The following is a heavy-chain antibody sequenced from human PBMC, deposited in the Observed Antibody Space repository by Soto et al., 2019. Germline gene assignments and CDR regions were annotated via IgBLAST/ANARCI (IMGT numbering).Heavy chain of an antibody. CDR2: IYYSGST. CDR1: GGSISSYY. J-gene: IGHJ4*02. Sequence: PSETLSLTCTVSGGSISSYYWSWIRQPPGKGLEWIGYIYYSGSTNYNPSLKSRVTISVDTSKNQFSLKLSSVTAADTAVYYCARVGRIAARLDMDYWGQGTLVTVSS. CDR3: ARVGRIAARLDMDY. D-gene: IGHD6-6*01. V-gene: IGHV4-59*01.